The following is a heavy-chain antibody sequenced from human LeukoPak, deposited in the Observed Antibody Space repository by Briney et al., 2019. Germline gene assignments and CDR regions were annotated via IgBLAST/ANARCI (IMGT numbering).Heavy chain of an antibody. J-gene: IGHJ4*02. V-gene: IGHV3-11*04. Sequence: GGSLRLSCSASGFAFNYYYMAWIRQAPGKGLEWVSYINTIGSVIFYADSVKGRFTISRDNAKNSLYLQMNSLRAEDTAVYYCVYYYDSSGYYYLDYWGQGTLVTVSS. CDR3: VYYYDSSGYYYLDY. CDR2: INTIGSVI. CDR1: GFAFNYYY. D-gene: IGHD3-22*01.